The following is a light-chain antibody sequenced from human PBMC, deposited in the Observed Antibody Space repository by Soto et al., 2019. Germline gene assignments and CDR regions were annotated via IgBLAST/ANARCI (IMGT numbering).Light chain of an antibody. Sequence: ENVLTQSPGTLSLFPGERATLSCRASQSVSSNYLAWYQQKPGQAPRLFIYGASSRATGIPDRFSGSGSGTDFTLTISRLEPEDFAVYYCQQYGSSPLTFGGGTKVEIK. CDR1: QSVSSNY. J-gene: IGKJ4*01. CDR2: GAS. CDR3: QQYGSSPLT. V-gene: IGKV3-20*01.